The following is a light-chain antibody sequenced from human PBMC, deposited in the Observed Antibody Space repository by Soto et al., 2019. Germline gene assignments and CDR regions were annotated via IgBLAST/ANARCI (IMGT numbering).Light chain of an antibody. Sequence: QSVLTQPASVSGSPGQSITISCTRTNSDVGSYNFVSWYQQHPGKAPKVMIFEVSKRPSGVSDRFSGSKSGNTASLTISGLQAEDEADYYCCSDAGSSTYVFGTGTKLTDL. J-gene: IGLJ1*01. CDR1: NSDVGSYNF. CDR3: CSDAGSSTYV. V-gene: IGLV2-23*02. CDR2: EVS.